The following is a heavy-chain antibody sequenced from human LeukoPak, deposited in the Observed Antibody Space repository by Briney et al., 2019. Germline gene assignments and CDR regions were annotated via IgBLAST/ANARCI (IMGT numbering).Heavy chain of an antibody. CDR1: GYTFTCYY. D-gene: IGHD3-3*01. CDR3: ARGGLVLRFLEWLSPTRLKTYNWFDP. V-gene: IGHV1-2*02. J-gene: IGHJ5*02. Sequence: ASVKVSCKASGYTFTCYYMHWVRQAPGQGLEWMGWINPNSGGTNYAQKFQGRVTMTRDTSISTAYMELSRLRSDDTAVYYCARGGLVLRFLEWLSPTRLKTYNWFDPWGQGTLVTVSS. CDR2: INPNSGGT.